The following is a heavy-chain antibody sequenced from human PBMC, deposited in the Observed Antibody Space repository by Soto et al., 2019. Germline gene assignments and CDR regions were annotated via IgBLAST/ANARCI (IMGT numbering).Heavy chain of an antibody. CDR3: ARVIQLSDTNWFDP. CDR1: GFTFSSYS. V-gene: IGHV3-21*01. Sequence: GGSLRLSCAASGFTFSSYSMNWVRQAPGKGLEWVSSISSSSSYIYYADSVKGRFTISRDNAKNSLYLKMNSLRAEDTAVYYCARVIQLSDTNWFDPWGQGTLVTVSS. D-gene: IGHD5-18*01. CDR2: ISSSSSYI. J-gene: IGHJ5*02.